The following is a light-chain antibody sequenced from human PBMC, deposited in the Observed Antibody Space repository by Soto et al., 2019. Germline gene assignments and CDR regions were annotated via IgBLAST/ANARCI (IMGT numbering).Light chain of an antibody. V-gene: IGKV3-15*01. Sequence: EIVLTQSPGTLSLSPVERATLSCRASQSVSSSYLAWYQQKPGQAPRLLIYDTSTRATGIPARFSGTGSGTEFTLTISSLQSEDFAVYYCQQYNNWPRTFGRGTKVDIK. CDR2: DTS. CDR3: QQYNNWPRT. J-gene: IGKJ1*01. CDR1: QSVSSSY.